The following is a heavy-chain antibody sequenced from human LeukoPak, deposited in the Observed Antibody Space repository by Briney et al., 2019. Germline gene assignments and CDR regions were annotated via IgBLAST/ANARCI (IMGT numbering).Heavy chain of an antibody. V-gene: IGHV1-8*02. CDR1: GYTFSSFD. D-gene: IGHD6-13*01. CDR2: MNTNSGNT. CDR3: ARGWYPSGREVTHSQYYYMDV. J-gene: IGHJ6*03. Sequence: ASVKVSCKTSGYTFSSFDINGVRQATGQGLEWMGWMNTNSGNTGYAQKFQGRITMTRKISISTAYMELSSLRSEDTAVYYCARGWYPSGREVTHSQYYYMDVWGKGSTITVSS.